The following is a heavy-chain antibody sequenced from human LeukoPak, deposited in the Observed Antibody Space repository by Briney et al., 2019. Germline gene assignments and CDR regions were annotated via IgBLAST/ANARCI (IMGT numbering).Heavy chain of an antibody. Sequence: ASVKVSCKASGYTFTSHGISWVRQAPGQGLEWTGWISTYNGNTNYAQKLQGRVSMTTDTSTSTAYMDLRSLRSDDTAVYYCARDRGSGSYYRPSYYFDYWGQGTLVTVSS. CDR2: ISTYNGNT. CDR3: ARDRGSGSYYRPSYYFDY. J-gene: IGHJ4*02. CDR1: GYTFTSHG. V-gene: IGHV1-18*01. D-gene: IGHD3-10*01.